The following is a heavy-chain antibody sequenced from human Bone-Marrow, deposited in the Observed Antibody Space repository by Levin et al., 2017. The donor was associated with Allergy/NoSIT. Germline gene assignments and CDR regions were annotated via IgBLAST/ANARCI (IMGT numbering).Heavy chain of an antibody. CDR1: GGSISGYY. J-gene: IGHJ4*02. D-gene: IGHD1-14*01. CDR2: IYYSGSS. Sequence: KSSETLSLTCAVSGGSISGYYWSWIRQPPGKELEWIGYIYYSGSSNYNPSLKSRVTISLDTPKKQFSLKLNSVTAADTAVYYCARASSVTKINRESGYYFDFWGQGTLVTVSS. CDR3: ARASSVTKINRESGYYFDF. V-gene: IGHV4-59*01.